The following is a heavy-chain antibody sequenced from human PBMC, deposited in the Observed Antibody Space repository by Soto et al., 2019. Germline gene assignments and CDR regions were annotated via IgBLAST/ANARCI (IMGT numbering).Heavy chain of an antibody. Sequence: VPVEAACKASGSKFTKYYLHWVRQDPGQGPEWMGWIDPNTGDRNYAQKFQAWVTMTRDTSISTSYMELRRLRSDDTAVYYCATAPDYSPLCPWGQGTLVTVSS. CDR2: IDPNTGDR. CDR3: ATAPDYSPLCP. CDR1: GSKFTKYY. V-gene: IGHV1-2*04. J-gene: IGHJ5*02. D-gene: IGHD2-21*01.